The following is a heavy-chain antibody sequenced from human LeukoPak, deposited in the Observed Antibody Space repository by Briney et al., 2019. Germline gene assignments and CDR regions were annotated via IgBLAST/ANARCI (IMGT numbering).Heavy chain of an antibody. CDR3: ARDVVAGLPLY. Sequence: QPGGSLRLSCEASGFTFSSYWMHWVRQAPGKGLVWVSRKGDGSSTNYAESVKGRFTISRDNAKNTVYLQMNSLRAEDTAVYYCARDVVAGLPLYWGQGTLVTVSS. CDR2: KGDGSST. J-gene: IGHJ4*02. CDR1: GFTFSSYW. D-gene: IGHD2-21*01. V-gene: IGHV3-74*01.